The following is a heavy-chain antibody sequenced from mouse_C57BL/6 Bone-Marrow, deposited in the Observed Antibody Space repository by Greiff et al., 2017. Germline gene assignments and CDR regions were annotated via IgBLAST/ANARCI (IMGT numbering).Heavy chain of an antibody. V-gene: IGHV1-55*01. D-gene: IGHD1-1*01. CDR2: IYPGSGST. Sequence: QVHVKQPGAELVKPGASVKMSCKASGYTFTSYWITWVKQRPGQGLEWIGDIYPGSGSTNYNEKFKSKATLTVDTSSSTAYMQLSSLTSEDSAVYYCARLYGSSRAWFAYWGQGTLVTVSA. CDR1: GYTFTSYW. J-gene: IGHJ3*01. CDR3: ARLYGSSRAWFAY.